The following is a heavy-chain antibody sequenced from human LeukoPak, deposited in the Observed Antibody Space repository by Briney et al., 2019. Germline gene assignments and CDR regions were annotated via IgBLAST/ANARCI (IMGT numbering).Heavy chain of an antibody. D-gene: IGHD6-19*01. J-gene: IGHJ3*02. Sequence: GGSLRLSCAASGFTVSTNYMSWVRQAPGKGLEWLSLIYSGGSTYYADSVKGRFTISRDNSKNTVFLQMNSLRGDDTAVYYCAKPSSGWLNDAFDIWGQGTLVTVSS. CDR3: AKPSSGWLNDAFDI. CDR2: IYSGGST. V-gene: IGHV3-66*04. CDR1: GFTVSTNY.